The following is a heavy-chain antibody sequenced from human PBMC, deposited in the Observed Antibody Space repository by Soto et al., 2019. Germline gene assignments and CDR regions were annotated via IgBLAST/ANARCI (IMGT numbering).Heavy chain of an antibody. CDR2: ISYDGSNK. V-gene: IGHV3-30-3*01. J-gene: IGHJ6*01. Sequence: QVQLVESGGGVVQPGRSLRLSCAASGFTFSSYAMHWVRQAPGKGLEWVAVISYDGSNKYYADSVKGRFTISRDNSKNTLYLQMNSLRAEDTAVYYCARGEAAAREDYYYYGMDVW. CDR1: GFTFSSYA. CDR3: ARGEAAAREDYYYYGMDV. D-gene: IGHD6-13*01.